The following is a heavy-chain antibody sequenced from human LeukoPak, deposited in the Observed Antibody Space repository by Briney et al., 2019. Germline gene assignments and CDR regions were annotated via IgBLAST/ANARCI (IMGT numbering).Heavy chain of an antibody. CDR1: GFTVSSNY. D-gene: IGHD6-13*01. CDR3: ARETRYSSSLVSTHFDY. J-gene: IGHJ4*02. CDR2: IYSGGST. V-gene: IGHV3-66*01. Sequence: RSGGSLRLSCAASGFTVSSNYMSWVRQAPGKGLEWVSVIYSGGSTYYADSVKGRFTISRDNSKNTLYLQMNSLRAEDTAVYYCARETRYSSSLVSTHFDYWGQGTLVTVSS.